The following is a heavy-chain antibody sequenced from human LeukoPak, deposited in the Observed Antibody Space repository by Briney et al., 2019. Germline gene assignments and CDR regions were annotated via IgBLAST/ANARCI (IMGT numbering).Heavy chain of an antibody. CDR1: GYTFTSYG. J-gene: IGHJ4*02. CDR2: ISAYNGHT. Sequence: GASVKVSCKASGYTFTSYGINWVRQAPGQGLEWMGWISAYNGHTNYARKLQGRVTMTTDTSTSTAHMELRSLRSDDTAVYFCARDSSGFPRDASDYWGQGTLVTVSS. V-gene: IGHV1-18*01. D-gene: IGHD3-22*01. CDR3: ARDSSGFPRDASDY.